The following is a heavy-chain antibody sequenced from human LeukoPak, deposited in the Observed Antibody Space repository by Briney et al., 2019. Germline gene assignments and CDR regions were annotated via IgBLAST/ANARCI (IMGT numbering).Heavy chain of an antibody. Sequence: PGGSLRLSCAASGFTFRCYSMNWVRQAPGKGLEWVSSISSSRSYIYYADSVKGRFTISRDNAKNSLYLQMNSLRAEDTAVYYCARWGSSCPFDYWGQGTLVTVSS. V-gene: IGHV3-21*01. CDR2: ISSSRSYI. J-gene: IGHJ4*02. D-gene: IGHD6-13*01. CDR1: GFTFRCYS. CDR3: ARWGSSCPFDY.